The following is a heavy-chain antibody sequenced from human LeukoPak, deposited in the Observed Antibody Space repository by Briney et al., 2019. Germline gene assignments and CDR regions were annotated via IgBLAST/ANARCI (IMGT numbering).Heavy chain of an antibody. V-gene: IGHV1-2*02. J-gene: IGHJ6*03. CDR3: AREGPIKRYYYMDV. CDR2: INPNSGGT. CDR1: GYTFTGYY. D-gene: IGHD2-21*01. Sequence: ASVKVSCKASGYTFTGYYMHWVRQAPGQGLEWMGWINPNSGGTNYAQKFQGRVTMTRDTSTSTVYMELSSLRSEDTAVYYCAREGPIKRYYYMDVWGKGTTVTISS.